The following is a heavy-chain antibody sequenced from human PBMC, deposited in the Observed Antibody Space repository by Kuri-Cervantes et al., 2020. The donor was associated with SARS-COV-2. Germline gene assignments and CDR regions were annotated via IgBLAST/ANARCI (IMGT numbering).Heavy chain of an antibody. Sequence: GESLKIPCAASGFTFSNYYMGWIRQAPGKGLEGVSYISSSSSTLYYADSVKGRFTISRDNAKNSLYLQVNRLRDEDTAVYYCARGTRDYWGQGTLVTVSS. CDR3: ARGTRDY. CDR1: GFTFSNYY. J-gene: IGHJ4*02. V-gene: IGHV3-11*04. CDR2: ISSSSSTL.